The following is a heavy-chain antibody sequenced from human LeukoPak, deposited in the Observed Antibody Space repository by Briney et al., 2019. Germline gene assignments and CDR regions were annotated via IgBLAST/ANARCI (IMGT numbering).Heavy chain of an antibody. D-gene: IGHD1-26*01. CDR2: ISGSGGST. CDR3: AKGDSGSYYKDPYYFDY. V-gene: IGHV3-23*01. Sequence: GGSLRLSCAASGFTFSSYAMSWVRQAPGKGLEWVSAISGSGGSTYYADSVKGRFTISRDNSKNTLYLQMNSLRAEDTAVYCCAKGDSGSYYKDPYYFDYWGQGTLVTVSS. J-gene: IGHJ4*02. CDR1: GFTFSSYA.